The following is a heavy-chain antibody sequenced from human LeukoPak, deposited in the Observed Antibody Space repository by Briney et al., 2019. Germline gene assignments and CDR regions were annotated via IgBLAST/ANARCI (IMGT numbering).Heavy chain of an antibody. CDR1: GFTFSSYA. CDR2: ISGSGGST. J-gene: IGHJ3*02. Sequence: GGSLRLSCAASGFTFSSYAMSWVRQAPGKGLEWVSAISGSGGSTYYADSVKGRFTISRDNSKNTLYLQMNSLRAEDTAVYYCAKDLTYYDFWSAYRAPDAFDIWGQGTMVTVSS. CDR3: AKDLTYYDFWSAYRAPDAFDI. V-gene: IGHV3-23*01. D-gene: IGHD3-3*01.